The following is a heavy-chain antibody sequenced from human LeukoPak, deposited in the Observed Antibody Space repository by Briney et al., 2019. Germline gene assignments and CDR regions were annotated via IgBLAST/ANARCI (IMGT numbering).Heavy chain of an antibody. D-gene: IGHD3-10*01. CDR1: GYTFTSYG. CDR2: ISAYNGNT. J-gene: IGHJ4*02. CDR3: ARDNWFGELLGY. Sequence: ASVKVSCKASGYTFTSYGTSWVRQAPGQGLEWMGWISAYNGNTNYAQKLQGRVTMTTDTSTSTAYMELRSLRSDDTAVYYCARDNWFGELLGYWGQGTLVTVSS. V-gene: IGHV1-18*01.